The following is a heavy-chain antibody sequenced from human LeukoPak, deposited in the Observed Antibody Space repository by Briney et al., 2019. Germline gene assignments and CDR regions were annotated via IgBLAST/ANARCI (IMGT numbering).Heavy chain of an antibody. CDR3: ARGASYDSDDAFDI. CDR2: IYTSGST. Sequence: SETLSLTCTVSGGSINSGNYYWSWIRQPAGKGLEWIGRIYTSGSTNSHPSLRTRVTISVDTSRNQFSLKLSSVTAADTAVYYCARGASYDSDDAFDIWGQGTMVTVSS. V-gene: IGHV4-61*02. D-gene: IGHD3-3*01. CDR1: GGSINSGNYY. J-gene: IGHJ3*02.